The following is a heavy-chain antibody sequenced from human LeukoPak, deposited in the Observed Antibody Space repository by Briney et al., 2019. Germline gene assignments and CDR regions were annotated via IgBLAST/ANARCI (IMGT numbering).Heavy chain of an antibody. Sequence: PSETLSLTCAVYGGSFRGYYWSWIRQPPGKGLEWIGEINHSGSTNYNPSLKSRVTISVDTSKNQFSLKLSSVTAADTAVYYCARGPTFNIVVVTALFDYWGQGTLVTVSS. D-gene: IGHD2-21*02. CDR2: INHSGST. J-gene: IGHJ4*02. CDR1: GGSFRGYY. CDR3: ARGPTFNIVVVTALFDY. V-gene: IGHV4-34*01.